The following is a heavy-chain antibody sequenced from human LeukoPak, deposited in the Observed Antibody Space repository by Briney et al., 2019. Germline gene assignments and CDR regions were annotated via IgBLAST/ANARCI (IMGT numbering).Heavy chain of an antibody. J-gene: IGHJ6*02. CDR1: GFTFSDYY. D-gene: IGHD2-15*01. CDR3: ARELVMVVAATRDYYYYGMDV. CDR2: ISSSGSTI. V-gene: IGHV3-11*01. Sequence: GGSLRLSCAASGFTFSDYYMSWIRQAPGKGLEWVSYISSSGSTIYYADSVKGRFTVSRDNAKNSLYLQMNSLRAEDTAVYYCARELVMVVAATRDYYYYGMDVWGQGTTVTVSS.